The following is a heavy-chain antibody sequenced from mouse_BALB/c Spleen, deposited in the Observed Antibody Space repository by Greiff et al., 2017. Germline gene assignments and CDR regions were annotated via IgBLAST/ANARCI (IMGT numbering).Heavy chain of an antibody. CDR2: INPSTGYT. J-gene: IGHJ4*01. D-gene: IGHD1-1*01. CDR1: GYTFTSYW. V-gene: IGHV1-7*01. Sequence: VQLVESGAELAKPGASVKMSCKASGYTFTSYWMHWVKQRPGQGLEWIGYINPSTGYTEYNQKFKDKATLTADKSSSTAYMQLSSLTSEDSAVYYCARGGYYGSSPYYAMDYWGQGTSVTVSS. CDR3: ARGGYYGSSPYYAMDY.